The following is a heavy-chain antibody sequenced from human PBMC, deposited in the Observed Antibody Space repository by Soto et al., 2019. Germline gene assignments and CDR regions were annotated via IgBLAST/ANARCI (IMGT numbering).Heavy chain of an antibody. Sequence: SETLSLTCTVSGGSISSSSYYWGWIRQPPGKGLEWIGSIYYSGSTYYNPSLKSRVTISVDTSKNQFSLKLSSVTAADTAVYYCATPLPDSSGNDYWGQGTLVTVSS. CDR2: IYYSGST. J-gene: IGHJ4*02. CDR1: GGSISSSSYY. V-gene: IGHV4-39*01. CDR3: ATPLPDSSGNDY. D-gene: IGHD3-22*01.